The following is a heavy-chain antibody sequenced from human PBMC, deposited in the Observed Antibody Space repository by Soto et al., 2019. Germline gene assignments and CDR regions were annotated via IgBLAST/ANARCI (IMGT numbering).Heavy chain of an antibody. D-gene: IGHD2-21*02. CDR2: IHYRGRT. V-gene: IGHV4-30-4*01. CDR1: GGSINSGGYY. CDR3: VRTARQGAVAPHWFDR. J-gene: IGHJ5*02. Sequence: SETLSLTCNVSGGSINSGGYYWGWIRQHPGKGLEWIGYIHYRGRTSYNPSLQSRVSISVDTSKNQFSLKLTSVTAAETAVYYCVRTARQGAVAPHWFDRWGQGTQVTVSS.